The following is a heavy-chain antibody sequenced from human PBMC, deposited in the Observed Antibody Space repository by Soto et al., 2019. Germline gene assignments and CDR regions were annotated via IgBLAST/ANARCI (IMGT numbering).Heavy chain of an antibody. J-gene: IGHJ3*02. CDR2: ISGSGGST. V-gene: IGHV3-23*01. CDR1: GFTFSSYA. D-gene: IGHD2-21*02. Sequence: RLSCAASGFTFSSYAMSWVRQAPGKGLEWVSAISGSGGSTYYADSVKGRFTISRDNSKNTLYLQMNSLRAEDTAVYYCAKPWGRYCGGDCYSGGAFDIWGQGTMVTVSS. CDR3: AKPWGRYCGGDCYSGGAFDI.